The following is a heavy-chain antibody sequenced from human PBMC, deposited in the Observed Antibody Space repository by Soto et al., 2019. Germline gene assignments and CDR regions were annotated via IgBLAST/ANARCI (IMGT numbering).Heavy chain of an antibody. CDR2: IYSGGST. V-gene: IGHV3-66*04. CDR3: ARRHYYGSA. J-gene: IGHJ5*02. D-gene: IGHD3-10*01. CDR1: GFSVSSNY. Sequence: EVQLVESGGGLVQPGGSLRLSCAASGFSVSSNYMYWVRQAPGKGLECVSLIYSGGSTDYADSVKDRFTISRDNSKNTLYLQMNSLRAEDTAVYYCARRHYYGSAWGQGSLVTVSS.